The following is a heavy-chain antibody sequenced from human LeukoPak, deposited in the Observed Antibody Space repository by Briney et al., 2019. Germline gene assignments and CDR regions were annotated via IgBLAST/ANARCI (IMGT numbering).Heavy chain of an antibody. V-gene: IGHV1-18*01. CDR2: ISAYNGNT. D-gene: IGHD1-26*01. J-gene: IGHJ6*03. Sequence: GASVKVSCKASGYTFTSYGISWVRQAPGQGLEWMGWISAYNGNTNYAQKLQGRVTMTTDTSTSTAYMELSSLRSEDTAVYYCARSGGATGYYYYYMDVWGKGTTVTVSS. CDR1: GYTFTSYG. CDR3: ARSGGATGYYYYYMDV.